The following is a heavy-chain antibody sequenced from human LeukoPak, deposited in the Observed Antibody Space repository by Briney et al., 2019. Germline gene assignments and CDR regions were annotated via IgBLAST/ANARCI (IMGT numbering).Heavy chain of an antibody. CDR2: IYHSGST. V-gene: IGHV4-4*02. J-gene: IGHJ4*02. CDR1: GGSISSSNW. Sequence: SETLSLTCAVSGGSISSSNWWSWVRQPPGKGLEWIGEIYHSGSTNYNPSLKSRVTISVDKSKNQFSLKLSSVTAADTAVYYCARDFLLPDSQIYGDYGSFWDYWGQGTLVTVSS. CDR3: ARDFLLPDSQIYGDYGSFWDY. D-gene: IGHD4-17*01.